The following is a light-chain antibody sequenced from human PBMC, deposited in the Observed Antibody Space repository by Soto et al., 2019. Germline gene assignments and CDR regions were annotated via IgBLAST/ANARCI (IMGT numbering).Light chain of an antibody. CDR2: LEGSGSY. V-gene: IGLV4-60*02. J-gene: IGLJ3*02. CDR1: SGHSSYI. CDR3: ETWDSNTRV. Sequence: QPVLTQLSSASASLGSSVKLTCTLSSGHSSYIIAWHQQQPGKAPRYLMKLEGSGSYNKGSGVPDRFSGSSSGADRYLTISNLQFEDEADYYCETWDSNTRVFGGGTKVTVL.